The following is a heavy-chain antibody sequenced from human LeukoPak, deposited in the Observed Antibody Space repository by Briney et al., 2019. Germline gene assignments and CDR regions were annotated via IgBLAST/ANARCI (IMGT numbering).Heavy chain of an antibody. Sequence: SETLTLTCTVPGGSISSSSYYWGWIRQPPGKGLEWIGSIYYSGSTYYNPSLKSRVTISVDTSKNQFSLKLSSVTAADTAVYYCARMVVSYHYYYYMDVWGKGTTVTVSS. J-gene: IGHJ6*03. D-gene: IGHD3-22*01. V-gene: IGHV4-39*07. CDR3: ARMVVSYHYYYYMDV. CDR1: GGSISSSSYY. CDR2: IYYSGST.